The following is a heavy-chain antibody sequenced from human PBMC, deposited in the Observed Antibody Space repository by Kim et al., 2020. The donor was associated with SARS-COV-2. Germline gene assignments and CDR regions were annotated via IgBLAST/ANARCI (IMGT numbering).Heavy chain of an antibody. CDR3: ARLTDAFDI. CDR2: GTA. Sequence: GTANDEQKFQGRVTITADESTSTAYMELSSLGSEDTAVYYCARLTDAFDIWGQGTMVTVSS. J-gene: IGHJ3*02. V-gene: IGHV1-69*01.